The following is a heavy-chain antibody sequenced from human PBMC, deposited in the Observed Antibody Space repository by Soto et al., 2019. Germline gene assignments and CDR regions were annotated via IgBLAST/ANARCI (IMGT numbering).Heavy chain of an antibody. V-gene: IGHV4-34*01. CDR2: INHSGST. Sequence: QVQLQQWGAGLLKPSETLSLTCAVYGGSFSGYYWSWIRQPPGKGLEWIGEINHSGSTNYNPSLKSRVTXSVXTXTHQFSLKLSSVTAAATAVYYCATHLAVAGTRGFDYWGQGTLVTVSS. CDR1: GGSFSGYY. J-gene: IGHJ4*02. CDR3: ATHLAVAGTRGFDY. D-gene: IGHD6-19*01.